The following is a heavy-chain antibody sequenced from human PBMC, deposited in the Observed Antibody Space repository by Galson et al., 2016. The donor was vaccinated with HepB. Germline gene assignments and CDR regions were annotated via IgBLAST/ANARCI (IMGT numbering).Heavy chain of an antibody. J-gene: IGHJ4*02. CDR2: IWYDGRNE. D-gene: IGHD3-10*01. CDR1: GFTFSRSG. Sequence: SLRLSCAASGFTFSRSGMHWVRQAPGKGLEWVALIWYDGRNENYADSVKGRFTISRDNSKNTLYLQMNSLRAEDTAVYHCARDLSFGSATDWGQGTLVTVSS. CDR3: ARDLSFGSATD. V-gene: IGHV3-33*01.